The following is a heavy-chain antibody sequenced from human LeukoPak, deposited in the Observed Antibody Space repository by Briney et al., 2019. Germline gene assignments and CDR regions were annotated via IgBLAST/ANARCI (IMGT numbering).Heavy chain of an antibody. V-gene: IGHV3-23*01. D-gene: IGHD3-10*01. CDR1: GFTFSSYA. CDR2: ISGSGGST. J-gene: IGHJ4*02. CDR3: ANMLLWFGELLSDLGY. Sequence: PGGSLRLSCAASGFTFSSYAMSWVRQAPGKGPEWVSAISGSGGSTYYADSVKGRFTISRDNSKNTLYLQMNSLRAEDTAVYYCANMLLWFGELLSDLGYWGQGTLVTVSS.